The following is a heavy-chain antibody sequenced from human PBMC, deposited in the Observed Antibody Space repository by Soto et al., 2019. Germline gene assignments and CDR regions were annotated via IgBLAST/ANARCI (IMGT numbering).Heavy chain of an antibody. Sequence: EVQLVESGGGLVQPGGSLRLSCAASGFTFSTYWMLWLRQVPGKGLVWVSRINGDGDYTNYADAVKGRFTISRDNAKNWLKLYNNRMRVDGTAVFYLARERGGYYCRFWGNGTLVTVSS. CDR3: ARERGGYYCRF. D-gene: IGHD3-10*01. V-gene: IGHV3-74*01. CDR2: INGDGDYT. CDR1: GFTFSTYW. J-gene: IGHJ4*01.